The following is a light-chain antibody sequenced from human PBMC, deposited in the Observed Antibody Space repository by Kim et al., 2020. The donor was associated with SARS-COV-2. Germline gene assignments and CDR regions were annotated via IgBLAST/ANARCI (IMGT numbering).Light chain of an antibody. J-gene: IGKJ4*01. Sequence: LPPDEIPTLSCRARQSVSSYLTWYQQKPGQAPRLLIYDASNRATGIPARFSGSGSGTDFTLTISSLEAEDFGVYYCQQRSNWPLTFGGGTKVDIK. CDR2: DAS. V-gene: IGKV3-11*01. CDR1: QSVSSY. CDR3: QQRSNWPLT.